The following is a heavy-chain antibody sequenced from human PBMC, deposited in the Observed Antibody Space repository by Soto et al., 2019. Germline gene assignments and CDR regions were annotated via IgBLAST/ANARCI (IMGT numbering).Heavy chain of an antibody. CDR1: GVSFSGYY. D-gene: IGHD2-15*01. Sequence: SETLSLTCAVYGVSFSGYYWSWIRQPPGKGLEWIGEINHSGSTNYNPSLKSRVTISVDTSKNQFSLKLSSVTAADTAVYYCARVVVVVAASMDVWGQGTTVTVSS. J-gene: IGHJ6*02. CDR2: INHSGST. CDR3: ARVVVVVAASMDV. V-gene: IGHV4-34*01.